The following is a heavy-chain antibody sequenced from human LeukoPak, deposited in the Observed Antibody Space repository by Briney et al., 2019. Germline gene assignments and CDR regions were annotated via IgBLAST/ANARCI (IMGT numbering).Heavy chain of an antibody. D-gene: IGHD2-2*01. CDR3: ARDRGRYCSSTSCRRYGMDV. V-gene: IGHV4-34*01. Sequence: ASETLSLTCAVYGGSFSGYYWSWIRQPPGKGLEWIGEINHSGSTNYNPSLKSRVTISVDKSKNQFSLKLSSVTAADTAVYYCARDRGRYCSSTSCRRYGMDVWGQGTTVTVSS. CDR1: GGSFSGYY. J-gene: IGHJ6*02. CDR2: INHSGST.